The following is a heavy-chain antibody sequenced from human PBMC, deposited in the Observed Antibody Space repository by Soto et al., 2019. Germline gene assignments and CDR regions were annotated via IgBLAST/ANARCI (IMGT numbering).Heavy chain of an antibody. J-gene: IGHJ4*02. CDR3: VRDGNY. D-gene: IGHD1-26*01. V-gene: IGHV4-61*01. Sequence: QVQLQESGPGLVKPSETLSLTCTVSGGYVSSGSYYWSWIRQPPGKGLEWIGYIYNSGSTNYNPSLKSRVTISVDTSKNQFSLKLSSVTAADTALYYCVRDGNYWGQGTLVTVSS. CDR2: IYNSGST. CDR1: GGYVSSGSYY.